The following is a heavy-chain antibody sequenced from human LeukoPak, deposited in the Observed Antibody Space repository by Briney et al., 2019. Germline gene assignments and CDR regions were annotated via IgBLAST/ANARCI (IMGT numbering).Heavy chain of an antibody. CDR3: ARGRRYDFWSGYYSGWFDP. V-gene: IGHV4-61*02. Sequence: SETLSLTCTVSGGSISSGSYYWSWIRQPAGNGLEWIGRIYTSGSTNYNPSLKSRVTISVDTSKNQFSLKLSSVTAADTAVYYCARGRRYDFWSGYYSGWFDPWGQGTLVTVSS. CDR2: IYTSGST. J-gene: IGHJ5*02. CDR1: GGSISSGSYY. D-gene: IGHD3-3*01.